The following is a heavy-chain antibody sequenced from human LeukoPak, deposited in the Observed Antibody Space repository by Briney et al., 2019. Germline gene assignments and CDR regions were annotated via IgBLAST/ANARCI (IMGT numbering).Heavy chain of an antibody. CDR3: AKRGVVIRVILVGFHKEAYYFDS. V-gene: IGHV3-23*01. Sequence: GGSLRLSCAVSGITHSNYGMSWVRQAPGKGLEWVAGISDSGGRTNYADSVKGRFTISRDNPKNTLYLQMNSLRAEDTAVYFCAKRGVVIRVILVGFHKEAYYFDSWGQGALVTVSS. CDR1: GITHSNYG. D-gene: IGHD3-22*01. J-gene: IGHJ4*02. CDR2: ISDSGGRT.